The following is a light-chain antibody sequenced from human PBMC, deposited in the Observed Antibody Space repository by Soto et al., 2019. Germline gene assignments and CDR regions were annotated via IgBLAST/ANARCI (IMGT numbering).Light chain of an antibody. Sequence: DIVMTQSPLSLPVTPGEPASTSCRSSQSLLHSNGYNYLDWYLQEPGQSPQLLIYLGSNRASGGPYRFSGSGSGTDFTLKISRVEAEDVGVYYCMQALQSPITFGQGTRLEIK. CDR1: QSLLHSNGYNY. CDR2: LGS. V-gene: IGKV2-28*01. CDR3: MQALQSPIT. J-gene: IGKJ5*01.